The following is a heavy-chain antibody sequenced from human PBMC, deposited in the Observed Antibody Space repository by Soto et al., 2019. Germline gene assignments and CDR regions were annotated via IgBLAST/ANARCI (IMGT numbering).Heavy chain of an antibody. CDR1: GDSISSINYY. D-gene: IGHD2-15*01. Sequence: SETLSLTCTVSGDSISSINYYWGWIRQPPGKGLEWIGSIYYSGITYYNPSLKSRATIPVDTSKKQFSLKVISVTAADTAVYYCVSDTVVDKFDYWGRGTLVTDSS. V-gene: IGHV4-39*01. CDR2: IYYSGIT. J-gene: IGHJ4*02. CDR3: VSDTVVDKFDY.